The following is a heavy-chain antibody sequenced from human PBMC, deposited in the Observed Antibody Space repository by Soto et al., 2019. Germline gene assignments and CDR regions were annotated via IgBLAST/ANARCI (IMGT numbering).Heavy chain of an antibody. Sequence: SETLSLTCTDSGGYVNSVDYYWSWIRQPPAEGLDWIGYIFFSGSANYNPSLKSRVTMSVDTSKNQFSLKLSSVTAADTAIYYCGKHSSVGGSRNFVSWGQGALVTVSS. J-gene: IGHJ4*02. CDR2: IFFSGSA. CDR3: GKHSSVGGSRNFVS. D-gene: IGHD2-15*01. V-gene: IGHV4-61*08. CDR1: GGYVNSVDYY.